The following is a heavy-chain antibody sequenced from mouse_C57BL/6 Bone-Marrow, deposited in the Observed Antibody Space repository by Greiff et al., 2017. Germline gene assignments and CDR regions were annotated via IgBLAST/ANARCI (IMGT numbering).Heavy chain of an antibody. CDR3: TTYGC. Sequence: VQLQQSGAELVRPGASVKLSCTASGFNIKDNYMHWVKQRPEQGLEWIGWIDPANGDTEYASKFQGKATITVDTSSSTAYLQLSSLTSEDTAVYYGTTYGCWGQGTTLTVS. D-gene: IGHD2-2*01. CDR1: GFNIKDNY. J-gene: IGHJ2*01. V-gene: IGHV14-4*01. CDR2: IDPANGDT.